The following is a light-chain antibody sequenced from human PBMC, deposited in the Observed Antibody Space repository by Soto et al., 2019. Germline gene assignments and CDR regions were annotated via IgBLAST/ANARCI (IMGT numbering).Light chain of an antibody. J-gene: IGKJ1*01. V-gene: IGKV1-8*01. CDR2: ATS. CDR3: QQYYTYPWT. CDR1: QGISSY. Sequence: AIRMTQSPSSLSASAGDKVTITCRASQGISSYLAWFQQKPGRPPKLLLSATSTFQSHVPSRFSGSGSGTDFSLNIGCLQSEDFATYYCQQYYTYPWTFGQGTNVEIK.